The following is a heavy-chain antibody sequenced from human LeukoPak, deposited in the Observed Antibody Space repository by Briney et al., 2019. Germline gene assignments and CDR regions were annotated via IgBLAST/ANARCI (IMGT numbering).Heavy chain of an antibody. J-gene: IGHJ6*02. CDR3: ARVSRGCGSTSCYGPFYYYYGVDV. CDR2: IYYSGST. CDR1: GGSISSYY. D-gene: IGHD2-2*01. Sequence: SETLSLTCTVSGGSISSYYWSWIRQPPGKGLEWIGYIYYSGSTNYNPSLKSRVTISVDTSKNQFSLKLSSVTAADTAVYYCARVSRGCGSTSCYGPFYYYYGVDVWGQGTTVTVSS. V-gene: IGHV4-59*01.